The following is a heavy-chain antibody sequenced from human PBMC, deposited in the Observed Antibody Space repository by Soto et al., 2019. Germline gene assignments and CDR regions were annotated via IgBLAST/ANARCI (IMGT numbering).Heavy chain of an antibody. CDR2: IYYSGST. CDR3: ARDHPASSWFDY. V-gene: IGHV4-59*01. J-gene: IGHJ4*02. D-gene: IGHD6-13*01. CDR1: GGSMSSYY. Sequence: SETLSLTCTVSGGSMSSYYWSWIRQPPGKGLEWIGYIYYSGSTNYNPSLKGRVTISVDTSKNQFSLNLNSVTAADTAVYYCARDHPASSWFDYWGQGSLVTVSS.